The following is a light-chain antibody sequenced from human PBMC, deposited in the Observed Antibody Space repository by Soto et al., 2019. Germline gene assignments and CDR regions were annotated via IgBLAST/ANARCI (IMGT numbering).Light chain of an antibody. Sequence: DIQMTQSPDSVSASVGDSITITCRASQPISSWVVWYQQKPGQAPKLLIYAASRLQGGVPLRFSGSGSGTDFTLTINTLQPEDFANYYCHQANSFPLTFGGGTRVEVK. J-gene: IGKJ4*01. CDR2: AAS. CDR3: HQANSFPLT. CDR1: QPISSW. V-gene: IGKV1D-12*01.